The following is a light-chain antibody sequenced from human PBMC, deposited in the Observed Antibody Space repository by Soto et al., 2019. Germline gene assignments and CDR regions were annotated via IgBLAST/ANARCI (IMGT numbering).Light chain of an antibody. Sequence: EVVLTQSPGPLSLSPGERATLSCRASQNVYINSLAWYQQKPGQPPRLLIYGASTRAAAIPDRFSGSGSGADFARSIDGLEPEDFAIDDCQQYGDSPLTVGPGTRVD. CDR3: QQYGDSPLT. CDR1: QNVYINS. CDR2: GAS. V-gene: IGKV3-20*01. J-gene: IGKJ3*01.